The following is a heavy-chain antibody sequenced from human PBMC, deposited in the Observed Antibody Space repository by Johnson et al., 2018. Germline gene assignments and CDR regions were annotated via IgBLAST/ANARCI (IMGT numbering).Heavy chain of an antibody. V-gene: IGHV3-30-3*01. CDR1: GFTFSNYA. CDR3: ARRGYSSGLDAFNM. J-gene: IGHJ3*02. Sequence: QVQLVESGGGVVQPGRSLRLSCAASGFTFSNYAMHWVRQAPGKGLEWVTIISYDGVSKHYADSVKGRFTISRDNSKNTLYLRLNSLRVEDTAVYYCARRGYSSGLDAFNMWGRGTMVTVSS. CDR2: ISYDGVSK. D-gene: IGHD6-25*01.